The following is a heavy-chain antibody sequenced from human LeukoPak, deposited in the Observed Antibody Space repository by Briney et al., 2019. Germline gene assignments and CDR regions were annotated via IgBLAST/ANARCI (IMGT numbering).Heavy chain of an antibody. CDR3: ARVSGTVVPAAKDDY. CDR1: GGSISSGDYY. V-gene: IGHV4-30-4*01. Sequence: SQTLSLTRTVSGGSISSGDYYWSWIRQPPGKGLEWIGYIYYSGSTYYNPSLKSRVTISVDTSKNQFSLKLSSVTAADTAVYYCARVSGTVVPAAKDDYWGQGTLVTVSS. D-gene: IGHD2-2*01. J-gene: IGHJ4*02. CDR2: IYYSGST.